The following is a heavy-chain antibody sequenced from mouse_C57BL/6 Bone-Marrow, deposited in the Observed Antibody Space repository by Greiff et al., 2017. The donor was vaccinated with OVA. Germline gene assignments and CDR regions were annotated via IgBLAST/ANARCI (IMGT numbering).Heavy chain of an antibody. V-gene: IGHV1-54*01. CDR1: GYAFTNYL. D-gene: IGHD2-4*01. Sequence: VQLQQSGAELVRPGTSVKVSCKASGYAFTNYLIEWVKQRPGQGLEWIGVINPGSGGTNYNEKFKGKATLTADKSSSTAYMQLSSLTSEDSAVYFGARHYDYDVWFAYWGQGTLVTVSA. J-gene: IGHJ3*01. CDR3: ARHYDYDVWFAY. CDR2: INPGSGGT.